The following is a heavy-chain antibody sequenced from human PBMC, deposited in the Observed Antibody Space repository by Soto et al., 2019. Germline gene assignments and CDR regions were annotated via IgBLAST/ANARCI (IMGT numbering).Heavy chain of an antibody. CDR3: ARDRRYYDSSGDAFDI. J-gene: IGHJ3*02. CDR1: GFTFSSYW. Sequence: EVQLVESGGGLVQPGGSLRLSCAASGFTFSSYWMSWVRQAPGKGLEWVANIKQDGSEKYYVDSVKGRFTISRDNAKNXLYLQMNSLRAEDTAVYYCARDRRYYDSSGDAFDIWGQGTMVTVSS. D-gene: IGHD3-22*01. CDR2: IKQDGSEK. V-gene: IGHV3-7*04.